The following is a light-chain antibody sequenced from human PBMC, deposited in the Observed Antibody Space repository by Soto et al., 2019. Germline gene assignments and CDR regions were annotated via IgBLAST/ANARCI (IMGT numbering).Light chain of an antibody. J-gene: IGLJ3*02. CDR1: SSDVGGYNF. Sequence: QSVLTKPRSVSGSPGQSFTISCTGTSSDVGGYNFVSWYQQYPGKAPKLIIFDVRKRPSGVPDRFSGSKSGNTAALTISGLQAEDEADYDCCSYAGSYTLRVFGGGTKVT. V-gene: IGLV2-11*01. CDR3: CSYAGSYTLRV. CDR2: DVR.